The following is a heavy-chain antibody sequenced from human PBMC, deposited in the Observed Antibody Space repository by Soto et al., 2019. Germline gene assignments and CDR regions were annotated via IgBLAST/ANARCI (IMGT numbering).Heavy chain of an antibody. Sequence: EVQLVESRGGLVQPGGSLRLSCAASGFTFRSYWMQWVRQAPGTGLVWVSWINSDGSSTSYADSVKGRFTISRDNAKNTLYLQMNSLRAEDTAVYYCASGGSSLNFDSWGQGTLVTVSS. D-gene: IGHD6-6*01. CDR1: GFTFRSYW. J-gene: IGHJ4*02. CDR2: INSDGSST. V-gene: IGHV3-74*01. CDR3: ASGGSSLNFDS.